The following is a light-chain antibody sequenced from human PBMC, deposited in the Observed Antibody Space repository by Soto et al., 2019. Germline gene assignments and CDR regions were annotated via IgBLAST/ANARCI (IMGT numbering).Light chain of an antibody. CDR3: SSYTTSYFYV. CDR1: GRDVGAYDY. Sequence: QSVLAQPAFVSGSPGQSITISCTGSGRDVGAYDYVSWYQQHPGKAPKLLIYGVKNRPSGVSYRFSASKSAFTASLTISGLQAEDEAHYYCSSYTTSYFYVFGPGTKVTVL. CDR2: GVK. V-gene: IGLV2-14*01. J-gene: IGLJ1*01.